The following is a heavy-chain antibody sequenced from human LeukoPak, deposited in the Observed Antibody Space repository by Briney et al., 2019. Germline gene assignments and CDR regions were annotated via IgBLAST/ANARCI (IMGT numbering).Heavy chain of an antibody. CDR1: GFTFCSYA. CDR2: ISCGDRT. V-gene: IGHV3-23*01. J-gene: IGHJ4*02. Sequence: GGSLSLFCAASGFTFCSYAMNCVRPAPGKGREWVADISCGDRTFHAESVKGRFTISRDKSKDTLYLQMNSLSAEDTAVYYCAKDATASPYFHWFDNWGQGTQVIVSS. D-gene: IGHD3-9*01. CDR3: AKDATASPYFHWFDN.